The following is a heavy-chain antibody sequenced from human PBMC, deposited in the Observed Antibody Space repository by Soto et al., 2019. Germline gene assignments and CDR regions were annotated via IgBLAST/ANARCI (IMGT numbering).Heavy chain of an antibody. CDR3: ATCLFITGYYFDDY. J-gene: IGHJ4*02. CDR2: ISDIGGST. CDR1: GFTFSSYA. Sequence: GGSLRLSCAASGFTFSSYAMTWVRQAPGKGLEWVSAISDIGGSTYYADSVKGRFTISRDNSKNTLYLQMNSLRAEDTALYYCATCLFITGYYFDDYWGQGTLVTVSS. D-gene: IGHD3-9*01. V-gene: IGHV3-23*01.